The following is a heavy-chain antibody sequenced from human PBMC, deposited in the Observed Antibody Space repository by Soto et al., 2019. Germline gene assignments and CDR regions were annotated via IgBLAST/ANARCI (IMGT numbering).Heavy chain of an antibody. CDR1: GFTFDDYA. V-gene: IGHV3-9*01. CDR3: AQENIAAADGGHYYYYGMDV. D-gene: IGHD6-13*01. CDR2: IRWSSGSI. Sequence: DVQLVESGGGLVQPGRSLRLSCAASGFTFDDYAMHWVRQAPGTGLEWASGIRWSSGSIGYSESVKGRFTISRDNAQNPLYLQMNSLRAEDTALYYCAQENIAAADGGHYYYYGMDVCGQGTTVTVSS. J-gene: IGHJ6*02.